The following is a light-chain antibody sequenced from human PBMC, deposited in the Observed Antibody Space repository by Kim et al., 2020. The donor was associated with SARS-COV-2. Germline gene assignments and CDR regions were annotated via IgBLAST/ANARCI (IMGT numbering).Light chain of an antibody. J-gene: IGLJ2*01. CDR1: ELGDKY. CDR2: QDS. V-gene: IGLV3-1*01. CDR3: QAWDTSSVI. Sequence: GSPGQTSSITCSGEELGDKYVCWYQQKPGQSPVVVIYQDSKRPSGIPERFSGSNSGNTATLTISGTQALDEANYYCQAWDTSSVIFGGGTQLTVL.